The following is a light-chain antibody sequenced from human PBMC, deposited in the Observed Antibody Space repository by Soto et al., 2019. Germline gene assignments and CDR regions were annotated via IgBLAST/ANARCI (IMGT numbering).Light chain of an antibody. CDR2: EVS. J-gene: IGLJ2*01. CDR1: SSDVGGYNY. Sequence: QSALTKPASVSGSPGQSITISCTGTSSDVGGYNYVSWYQQHPGKAPKLMIYEVSNRPSGVSNRFSGSKSGNTASLTISGLKAEDEADYYCRSYTISSTMVFGGVTQLTVL. V-gene: IGLV2-14*01. CDR3: RSYTISSTMV.